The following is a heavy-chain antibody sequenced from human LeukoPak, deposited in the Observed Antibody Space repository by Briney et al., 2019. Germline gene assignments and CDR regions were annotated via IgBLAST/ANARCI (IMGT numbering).Heavy chain of an antibody. Sequence: PSETLSLTCSVSGDSINSYYWSWFRQPAGKGLELIGRIYTSGSTNYSPSLKTRVTMSVDTSKNQFSLKLSSVTAADTAVYYCARDRGSYYPYFDYWGQGTLVTVSS. V-gene: IGHV4-4*07. D-gene: IGHD1-26*01. CDR3: ARDRGSYYPYFDY. CDR2: IYTSGST. CDR1: GDSINSYY. J-gene: IGHJ4*02.